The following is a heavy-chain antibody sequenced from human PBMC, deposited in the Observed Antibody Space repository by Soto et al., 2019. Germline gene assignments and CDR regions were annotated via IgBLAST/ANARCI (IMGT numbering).Heavy chain of an antibody. J-gene: IGHJ4*02. CDR2: IDNGGGGT. CDR1: EFTFRTFA. D-gene: IGHD2-8*01. Sequence: PGGSLRLSCAASEFTFRTFAMAWVRQAPGKGLEWVSTIDNGGGGTFYADSVKGRFSISRDISKNALYLEMKNLRAEDKAIYYCAKEHEVSGRGIVYWGQGIMVTVSS. V-gene: IGHV3-23*01. CDR3: AKEHEVSGRGIVY.